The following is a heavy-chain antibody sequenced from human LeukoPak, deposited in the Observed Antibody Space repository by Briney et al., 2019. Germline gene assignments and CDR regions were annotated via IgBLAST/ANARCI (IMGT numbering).Heavy chain of an antibody. CDR1: GYSFTEYW. D-gene: IGHD6-6*01. Sequence: GESLEISCKGSGYSFTEYWIGWVRQMPGKGLEWMGIIYPGDSDTRYSPSFQGQVTISADKSISTAYLQWSSLKASDTAMYYCARHESIQHGRNWFYPWGQGTLVTVSS. CDR2: IYPGDSDT. V-gene: IGHV5-51*01. J-gene: IGHJ5*02. CDR3: ARHESIQHGRNWFYP.